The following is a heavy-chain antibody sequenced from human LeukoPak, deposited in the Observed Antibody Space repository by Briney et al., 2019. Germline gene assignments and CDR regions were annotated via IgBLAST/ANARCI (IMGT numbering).Heavy chain of an antibody. CDR2: ISGSGTSI. CDR3: ARDLSAARPIGAFDI. Sequence: GGSLRLSCAASGFTFSDYSITWVRQAPGKGLEWVSYISGSGTSIYYADSVKGRFTISRDNAQSSLYLQMNSLRAEDTAVYYCARDLSAARPIGAFDIWGQGTMVTVSS. D-gene: IGHD6-6*01. CDR1: GFTFSDYS. J-gene: IGHJ3*02. V-gene: IGHV3-48*04.